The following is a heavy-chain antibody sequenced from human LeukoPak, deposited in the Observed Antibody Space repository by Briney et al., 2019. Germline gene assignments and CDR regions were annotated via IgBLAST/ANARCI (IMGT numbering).Heavy chain of an antibody. CDR3: ARDIYSYGWGWFDP. CDR2: IYSGGST. D-gene: IGHD5-18*01. J-gene: IGHJ5*02. V-gene: IGHV3-66*02. Sequence: GGSLRLYCAASGFTVSSNYMSWVRQAPGKGLEWVSVIYSGGSTYYADSVKGRFTISRDNSKNTLYLQMNSLRAEDTAVYYCARDIYSYGWGWFDPWGQGTLVTVSS. CDR1: GFTVSSNY.